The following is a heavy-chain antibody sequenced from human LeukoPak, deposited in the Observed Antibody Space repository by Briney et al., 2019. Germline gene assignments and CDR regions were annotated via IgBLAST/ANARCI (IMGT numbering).Heavy chain of an antibody. CDR1: AFSFSSYW. CDR3: ARAPGQNHAFDI. Sequence: GGSLRLSCVASAFSFSSYWMHWVRQAPGKGLVWVSRINGDGSGTTYADSVKGRFTISRDNAKNTLYLQMNSLRAEDTAVYYCARAPGQNHAFDIWGQGTMVTVSS. J-gene: IGHJ3*02. V-gene: IGHV3-74*03. CDR2: INGDGSGT.